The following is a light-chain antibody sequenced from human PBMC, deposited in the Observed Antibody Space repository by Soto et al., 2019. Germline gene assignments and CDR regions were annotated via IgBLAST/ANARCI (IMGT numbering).Light chain of an antibody. CDR1: SSDVGGYNY. CDR3: SSYTSSTHYV. V-gene: IGLV2-14*01. Sequence: QSVLTQPASVSGSPGQSITISCTGTSSDVGGYNYVSWYQQHPGKAPKLMIYDVSNRPSGVSNRCSGSKSGNTASLTISGLQAEDEADYYCSSYTSSTHYVFGTGTQLTVL. CDR2: DVS. J-gene: IGLJ1*01.